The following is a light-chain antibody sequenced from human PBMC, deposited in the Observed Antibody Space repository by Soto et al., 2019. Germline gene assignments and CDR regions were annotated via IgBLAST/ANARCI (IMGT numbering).Light chain of an antibody. CDR1: QSIRSW. V-gene: IGKV1-5*01. J-gene: IGKJ1*01. CDR2: DAS. CDR3: QHYNSYWT. Sequence: DIQMTQSPSTLSASVGDRVTITCRASQSIRSWLAWYQQKPGKAPKLLIYDASSLESGVPSRFSGSGSGTEFTLTISSLQPDDFATYYCQHYNSYWTFGQGTKVEIK.